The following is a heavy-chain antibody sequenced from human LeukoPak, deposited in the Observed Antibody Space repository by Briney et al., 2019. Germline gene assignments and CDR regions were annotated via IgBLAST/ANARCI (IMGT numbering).Heavy chain of an antibody. CDR3: ARHCSGGSCYDY. Sequence: SETLSLTCAVSGASISSSNYYWGWVRQSPGKGLEWIGNIYSSGNTYYNPSLKSRVTISVDTSKDQFSLKLSSVTAADTAVYYCARHCSGGSCYDYWGQGTLVTVSS. V-gene: IGHV4-39*01. J-gene: IGHJ4*02. CDR2: IYSSGNT. D-gene: IGHD2-15*01. CDR1: GASISSSNYY.